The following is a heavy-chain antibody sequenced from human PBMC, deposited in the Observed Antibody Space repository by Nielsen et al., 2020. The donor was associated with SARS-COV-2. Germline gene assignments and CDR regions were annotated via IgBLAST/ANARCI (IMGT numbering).Heavy chain of an antibody. J-gene: IGHJ6*02. Sequence: ADSVKGRFIISRDNSKTTLYLQMNNLRAEDTAVYYCAKDRAAAGNYYYYGMDVWGQGTTVTVSS. V-gene: IGHV3-23*03. D-gene: IGHD6-13*01. CDR3: AKDRAAAGNYYYYGMDV.